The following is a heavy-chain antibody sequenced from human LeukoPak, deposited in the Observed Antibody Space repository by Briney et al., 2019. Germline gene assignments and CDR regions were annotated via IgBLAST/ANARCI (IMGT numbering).Heavy chain of an antibody. Sequence: SETQSLTCTVSGGSISSYYWSWIRQPPGKGLEWIGYIYYSGSTNYNPSLKSRVTISVDTSKNQFSLKLSSVTAADTAVYYCARDGAGGPNNGPWGYYMDVWGKGTTVTVSS. CDR1: GGSISSYY. CDR3: ARDGAGGPNNGPWGYYMDV. V-gene: IGHV4-59*01. CDR2: IYYSGST. D-gene: IGHD1/OR15-1a*01. J-gene: IGHJ6*03.